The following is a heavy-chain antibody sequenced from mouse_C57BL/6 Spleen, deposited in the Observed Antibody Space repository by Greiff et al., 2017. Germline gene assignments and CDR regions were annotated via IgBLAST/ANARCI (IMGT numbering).Heavy chain of an antibody. CDR1: GYTFTDYE. V-gene: IGHV1-15*01. CDR2: IDPETGGT. Sequence: QVQLQQSGAELVRPGASVTLSCKASGYTFTDYEMHWVKQTPVHGLEWIGAIDPETGGTAYNQKFKGKAILTADKSSSTAYMKLRSLTSEDSAVXYCTRNPLPDPFAYWGQGTLVTVSA. J-gene: IGHJ3*01. CDR3: TRNPLPDPFAY. D-gene: IGHD6-1*01.